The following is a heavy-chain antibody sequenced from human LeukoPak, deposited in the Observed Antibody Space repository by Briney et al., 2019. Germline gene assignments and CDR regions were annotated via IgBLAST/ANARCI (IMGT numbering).Heavy chain of an antibody. V-gene: IGHV1-69*04. CDR1: GGTFSSYA. CDR3: ARAPGITGNFDY. CDR2: IIPILGIA. D-gene: IGHD1-20*01. J-gene: IGHJ4*02. Sequence: SVKVSCKASGGTFSSYAISWVRQAPGQGLEWMGRIIPILGIANYAQKFQGRVTITADKSTSTAYMELSSLRSEDTAVYYCARAPGITGNFDYWGQGTLVTVSS.